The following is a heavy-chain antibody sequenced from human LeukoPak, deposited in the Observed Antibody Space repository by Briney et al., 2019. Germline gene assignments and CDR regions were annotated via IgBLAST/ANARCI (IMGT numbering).Heavy chain of an antibody. CDR1: GYTFTGYY. Sequence: GASVKVSCKASGYTFTGYYMHWFRHSTGNALDSLGRIIHNRGGTNYAQKFQGRVTMTRDMSTSTVYMELSSLRSEDTAVYYCARGGHIRTTVTSDAFDIWGQGTMVTVSS. CDR3: ARGGHIRTTVTSDAFDI. J-gene: IGHJ3*02. CDR2: IIHNRGGT. V-gene: IGHV1-2*06. D-gene: IGHD4-17*01.